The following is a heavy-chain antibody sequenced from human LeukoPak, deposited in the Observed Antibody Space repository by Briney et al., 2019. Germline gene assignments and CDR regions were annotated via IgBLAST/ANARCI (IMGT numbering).Heavy chain of an antibody. D-gene: IGHD5-18*01. Sequence: GGSLRLSCEASGFSFGNYWMSWVRQAPGKGLEWVSYISSSGSTIYYADSVKGRFTISRDNAKNSLYLQMNSLRAEDTAVYYCARERGLPGGYSYGYLDYWGQGTLVTVSS. V-gene: IGHV3-11*04. CDR2: ISSSGSTI. CDR1: GFSFGNYW. CDR3: ARERGLPGGYSYGYLDY. J-gene: IGHJ4*02.